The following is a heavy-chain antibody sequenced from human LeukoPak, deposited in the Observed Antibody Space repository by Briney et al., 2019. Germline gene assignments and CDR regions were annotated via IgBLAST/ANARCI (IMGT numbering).Heavy chain of an antibody. CDR1: GYSISSHSY. J-gene: IGHJ4*02. V-gene: IGHV4-38-2*01. CDR3: ARHSMPTLSSPSSTFDY. CDR2: SYHSGST. Sequence: PSETLSLTCAVSGYSISSHSYWGWIRQPPGKGLEWIGTSYHSGSTYSNPSLKSRVTISVDTSKNQFSLRLTSVTAADTAVYYCARHSMPTLSSPSSTFDYWGQGTLVTISS. D-gene: IGHD6-6*01.